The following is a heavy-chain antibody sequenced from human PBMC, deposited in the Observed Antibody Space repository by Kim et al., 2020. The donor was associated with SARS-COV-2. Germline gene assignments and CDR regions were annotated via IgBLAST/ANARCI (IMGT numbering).Heavy chain of an antibody. CDR1: GDSVSSNSAA. Sequence: SQTLSLTCAISGDSVSSNSAAWNWIRQSPSRGLEWLGRTYYRSKWYNDYAVSVKSRITINPDTSKNQFSLQLNSVTPEDTAVYYCARVTVVQQLDRDYYYGRDVWGQGITVSVYS. CDR2: TYYRSKWYN. D-gene: IGHD6-13*01. CDR3: ARVTVVQQLDRDYYYGRDV. J-gene: IGHJ6*02. V-gene: IGHV6-1*01.